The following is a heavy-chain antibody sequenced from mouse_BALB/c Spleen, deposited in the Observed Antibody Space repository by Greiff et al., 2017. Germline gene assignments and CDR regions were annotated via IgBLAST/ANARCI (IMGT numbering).Heavy chain of an antibody. V-gene: IGHV1S135*01. D-gene: IGHD2-1*01. CDR3: AREDYYGNYGYAMDY. CDR2: IDPYNGGT. CDR1: GYAFTSYN. J-gene: IGHJ4*01. Sequence: EVQLQQSGPELVKPGASVKVSCKASGYAFTSYNMYWVKQSHGKSLEWIGYIDPYNGGTSYNQKFKGKATLTVDKSSSIAYMHLNSLTSEDSAVYYCAREDYYGNYGYAMDYWGQGTSVTVSS.